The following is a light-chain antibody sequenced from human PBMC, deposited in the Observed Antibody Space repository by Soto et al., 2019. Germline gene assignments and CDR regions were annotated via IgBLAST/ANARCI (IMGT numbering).Light chain of an antibody. Sequence: DIHITHSPSTLASSLVERVTIICRASQSISSWLAWFKQKPGKAPKLLIYKASSLESGVPSRFSGGGSGTEFTLTISSLQPNDFATYYCQQYNNYPLTFGQGTKVDIK. V-gene: IGKV1-5*03. CDR1: QSISSW. CDR2: KAS. J-gene: IGKJ1*01. CDR3: QQYNNYPLT.